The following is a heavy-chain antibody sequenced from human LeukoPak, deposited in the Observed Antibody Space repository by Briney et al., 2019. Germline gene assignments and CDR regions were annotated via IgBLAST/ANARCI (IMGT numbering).Heavy chain of an antibody. V-gene: IGHV1-46*01. CDR3: ATLAYCGGDCYSNFDY. CDR2: INPSGGST. J-gene: IGHJ4*02. Sequence: GASVKVSCKASGYTFTSYYMHWVQQAPGQGLEWMGIINPSGGSTSYAQKFQGRVTMTRDTSTSTVYMELSSLRSEDTAVYYCATLAYCGGDCYSNFDYWGQGTLVTVSS. D-gene: IGHD2-21*02. CDR1: GYTFTSYY.